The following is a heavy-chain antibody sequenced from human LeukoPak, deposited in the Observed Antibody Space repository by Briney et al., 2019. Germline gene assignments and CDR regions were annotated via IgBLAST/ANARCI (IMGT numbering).Heavy chain of an antibody. CDR1: GGSCDDYY. Sequence: PSETLSLTCAVHGGSCDDYYCSWIRQPPGKGREWIGEIHPSGIFYYNSSLMSRVTISIDTSKSQFSLRLTSATAADTAFYYCARGRDRSKAGDLWGQGSLVTVSS. CDR3: ARGRDRSKAGDL. D-gene: IGHD5-24*01. J-gene: IGHJ5*02. V-gene: IGHV4-34*01. CDR2: IHPSGIF.